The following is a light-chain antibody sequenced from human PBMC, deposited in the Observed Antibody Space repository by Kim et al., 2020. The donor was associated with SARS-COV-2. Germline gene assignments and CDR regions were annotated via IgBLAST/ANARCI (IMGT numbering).Light chain of an antibody. CDR3: QCAASSATL. CDR2: LDS. V-gene: IGLV3-1*01. Sequence: SYELTQPPSVSVSPGQTASITCSGDNSGVKYASWYQQKPVQSPVLVIYLDSKQPSGTPERFPGSNSGNTATLTISVTQAMDEADYNCQCAASSATLFGGG. CDR1: NSGVKY. J-gene: IGLJ2*01.